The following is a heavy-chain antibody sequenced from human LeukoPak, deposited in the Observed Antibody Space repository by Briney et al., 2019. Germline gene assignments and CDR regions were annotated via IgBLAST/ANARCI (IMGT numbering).Heavy chain of an antibody. J-gene: IGHJ5*01. V-gene: IGHV5-51*01. CDR2: IYPGDSDT. CDR1: GDRLTNNW. D-gene: IGHD5-12*01. Sequence: GESLKISCKISGDRLTNNWIGWVRQVPGKGLEWMGIIYPGDSDTRYSPSFQGQVTISADKYITTAYLQWSSLKASDTAMYYCVRAYSGYDNNWFDSWGQGTLVTVSS. CDR3: VRAYSGYDNNWFDS.